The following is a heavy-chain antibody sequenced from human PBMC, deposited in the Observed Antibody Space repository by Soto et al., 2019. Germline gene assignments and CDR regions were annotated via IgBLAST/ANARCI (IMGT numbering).Heavy chain of an antibody. V-gene: IGHV4-34*01. CDR1: VGSFSGYY. CDR3: ARGKKKWMVSWFEP. D-gene: IGHD6-19*01. J-gene: IGHJ5*02. CDR2: INHSGST. Sequence: SETLSLTCAFYVGSFSGYYWSWIRHPPGKWLEWIGEINHSGSTNYNPYLKSRVTISVDTSKNQFSLKLSYVTAADTAVYYCARGKKKWMVSWFEPWGQGTLVSVSS.